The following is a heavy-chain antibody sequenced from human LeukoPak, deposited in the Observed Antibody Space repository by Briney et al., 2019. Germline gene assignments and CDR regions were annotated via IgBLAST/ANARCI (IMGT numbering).Heavy chain of an antibody. CDR3: ATVYADYYGSGSSSFDY. Sequence: ASVKVSCKVSGYTLTELSMHWVRQAPGKGLEWMGGFDPEDGETIYAQKFQGRVTMTEDTSTDTAYMELSSLRSEDTAVYYCATVYADYYGSGSSSFDYWGQGTLVTVSS. CDR2: FDPEDGET. D-gene: IGHD3-10*01. J-gene: IGHJ4*02. CDR1: GYTLTELS. V-gene: IGHV1-24*01.